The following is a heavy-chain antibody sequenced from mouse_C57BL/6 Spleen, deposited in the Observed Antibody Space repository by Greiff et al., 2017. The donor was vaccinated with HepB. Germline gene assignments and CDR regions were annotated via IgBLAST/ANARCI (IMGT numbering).Heavy chain of an antibody. D-gene: IGHD2-4*01. CDR2: IDPSDSYT. J-gene: IGHJ3*01. CDR1: GYTFTSYW. V-gene: IGHV1-69*01. CDR3: AKQGNDYDAPLAY. Sequence: QVQLQQPGAELVMPGASVKLSCKASGYTFTSYWMHWVKQRPGQGLEWIGEIDPSDSYTNYNQKFKGKSTLTVDKSSSTAYMQLSSLTSEDSAVYYCAKQGNDYDAPLAYWGQGTLVTVSA.